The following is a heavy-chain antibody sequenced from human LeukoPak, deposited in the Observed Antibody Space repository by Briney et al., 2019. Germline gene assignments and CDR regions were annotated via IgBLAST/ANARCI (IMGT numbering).Heavy chain of an antibody. CDR2: ISGSGGVT. D-gene: IGHD1-26*01. J-gene: IGHJ4*02. Sequence: PGGSLRLSCAASGLTFSNYAMSWVRQAPGKGLDWVSTISGSGGVTYYPDSVRGRFTISRDNSRNTLHLQMDSLRDEETAIYYCALWPEGATPKFHNWGQGTLVTVSS. CDR1: GLTFSNYA. CDR3: ALWPEGATPKFHN. V-gene: IGHV3-23*01.